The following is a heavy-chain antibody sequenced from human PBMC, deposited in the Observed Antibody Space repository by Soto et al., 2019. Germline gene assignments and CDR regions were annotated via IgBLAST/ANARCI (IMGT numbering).Heavy chain of an antibody. CDR1: GGTFSSYA. Sequence: SVKVSCKASGGTFSSYAISWVRQAPGQGLEWMGGIIPIFGTANYAQKFQGRVTITADESTSSAYMELSSLRFEDTAVDFCAPDRKIVGTIAAVDFSRQSSQVTVSS. CDR2: IIPIFGTA. J-gene: IGHJ4*02. D-gene: IGHD1-26*01. CDR3: APDRKIVGTIAAVDF. V-gene: IGHV1-69*13.